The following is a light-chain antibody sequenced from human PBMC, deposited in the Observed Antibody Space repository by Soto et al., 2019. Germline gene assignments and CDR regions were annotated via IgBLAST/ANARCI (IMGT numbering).Light chain of an antibody. V-gene: IGLV2-11*01. CDR2: DVI. Sequence: QSALTQPRSVSGSPGQSVTISCTGTSSDIGGYNYVSWYKQHPGKAPKLMIYDVIKRPSGVPDRFSGSKSGNTASLTIYGLQAEDEVEYYCCSYAGSYTHVFGTGTKLTVL. J-gene: IGLJ1*01. CDR3: CSYAGSYTHV. CDR1: SSDIGGYNY.